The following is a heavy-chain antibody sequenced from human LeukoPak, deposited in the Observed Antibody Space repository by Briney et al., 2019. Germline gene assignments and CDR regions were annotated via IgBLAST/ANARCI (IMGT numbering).Heavy chain of an antibody. D-gene: IGHD2-15*01. CDR2: ISYDGSNK. CDR3: AREWGEDIVVVVAATTFDY. J-gene: IGHJ4*02. Sequence: GGSLRLSCAASGFTFSSYAMHWVRQAPGKGLEWVAVISYDGSNKYYADSVKGRFTISRDNSKNTLYLQMNSLRAEDTAVYYCAREWGEDIVVVVAATTFDYWGQGTLSPSPQ. CDR1: GFTFSSYA. V-gene: IGHV3-30-3*01.